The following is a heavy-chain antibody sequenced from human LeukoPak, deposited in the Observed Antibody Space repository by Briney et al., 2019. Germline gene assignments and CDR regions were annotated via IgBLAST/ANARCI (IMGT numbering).Heavy chain of an antibody. J-gene: IGHJ4*02. D-gene: IGHD3-16*01. CDR2: ISGSGVYT. CDR3: ATFVTWSYAVDY. CDR1: GITLSSYG. Sequence: GGSLSLSCAASGITLSSYGMSWVRQAPGKGLEWVSAISGSGVYTSYAESVKDRFTISRDNSKNTLYLQMNSLRDEDTAVYYCATFVTWSYAVDYWGQGTLVTVSS. V-gene: IGHV3-23*01.